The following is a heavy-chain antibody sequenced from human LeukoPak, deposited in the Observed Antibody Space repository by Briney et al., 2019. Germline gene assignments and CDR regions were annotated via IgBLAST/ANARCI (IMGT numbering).Heavy chain of an antibody. CDR2: IWYDGSNK. J-gene: IGHJ6*02. Sequence: PGGSLRLSCAASGFTFSSYGMHWVRQAPGKGLEWVAVIWYDGSNKYYADSVKGRFTISRDNSKNTLYLQMNSLRAEDTAVYYCARGSRGFGEFMDVWGQGTTVTVSS. CDR3: ARGSRGFGEFMDV. D-gene: IGHD3-10*01. V-gene: IGHV3-33*01. CDR1: GFTFSSYG.